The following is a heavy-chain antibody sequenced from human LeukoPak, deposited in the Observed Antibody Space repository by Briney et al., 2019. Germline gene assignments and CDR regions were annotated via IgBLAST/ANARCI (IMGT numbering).Heavy chain of an antibody. Sequence: SVKVSCKTSGGTFSSYAISWVRQAPGQGLEWMGSIIPIFGSTNYAQKFQGRVTITTDESTSTAYMELSSLRSEDTAVYYCARDPTAGGSGNFLDYWGQGTLVTVSS. D-gene: IGHD3-10*01. CDR3: ARDPTAGGSGNFLDY. J-gene: IGHJ4*02. CDR2: IIPIFGST. CDR1: GGTFSSYA. V-gene: IGHV1-69*05.